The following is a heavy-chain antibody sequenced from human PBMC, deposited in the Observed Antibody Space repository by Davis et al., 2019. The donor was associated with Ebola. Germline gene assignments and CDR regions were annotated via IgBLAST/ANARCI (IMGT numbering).Heavy chain of an antibody. V-gene: IGHV3-7*01. D-gene: IGHD3-10*01. CDR2: IKQDGSEK. J-gene: IGHJ4*02. CDR3: ARVDGDLGGV. Sequence: GFHRLSRAASGFTFYHLWMSWVRQALGKGLEWVANIKQDGSEKYYVDSVKGRFTISRDNAKNSLYLQMNSLGAEDTAVYYCARVDGDLGGVWGQGTLVTVSS. CDR1: GFTFYHLW.